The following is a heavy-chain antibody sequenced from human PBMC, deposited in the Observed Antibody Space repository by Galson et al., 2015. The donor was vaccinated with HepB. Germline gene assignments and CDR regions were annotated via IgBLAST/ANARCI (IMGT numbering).Heavy chain of an antibody. CDR2: ISTYSGTT. CDR1: GYTFSSYN. CDR3: ARGNYVAGFDY. J-gene: IGHJ4*02. Sequence: SVKVSCKASGYTFSSYNINWVRQAPGQGLEWMGWISTYSGTTNYAQRFQGRVTVTTDTSTSTAYMELRSLRSDDTAVYYCARGNYVAGFDYWGQGTLVTVSS. V-gene: IGHV1-18*04. D-gene: IGHD1-7*01.